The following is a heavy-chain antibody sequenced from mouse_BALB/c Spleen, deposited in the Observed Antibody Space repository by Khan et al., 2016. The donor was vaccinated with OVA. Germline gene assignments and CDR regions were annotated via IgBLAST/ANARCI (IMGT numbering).Heavy chain of an antibody. V-gene: IGHV3-2*02. J-gene: IGHJ2*01. CDR1: GYSITSDYA. CDR2: ISYSGNT. Sequence: EVQLQESGPGLVKPSQSLSLTCTVTGYSITSDYAWNWIRQFPGNKLEWMGFISYSGNTKYNPSLQSRISITRDTSKNQFFLQLNSVTTEDTATYYCARVYGGDFDYWGQGTTLTVSS. CDR3: ARVYGGDFDY. D-gene: IGHD1-1*01.